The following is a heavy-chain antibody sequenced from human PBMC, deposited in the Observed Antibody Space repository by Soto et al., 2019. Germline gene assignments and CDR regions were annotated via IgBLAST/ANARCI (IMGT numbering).Heavy chain of an antibody. J-gene: IGHJ5*02. V-gene: IGHV1-69*01. CDR1: GGTFSSYA. CDR3: ERDRGCQQLAPYNWFAP. Sequence: QVQLVQSGAEVKKPGSSVKVSCKASGGTFSSYAISWVRQAPGQGLEWMGGIIPIFGTANYAQKFQGRVTITADESTSTAYMELSSLRSEDTAVYYCERDRGCQQLAPYNWFAPWGQGTLVTVS. D-gene: IGHD6-13*01. CDR2: IIPIFGTA.